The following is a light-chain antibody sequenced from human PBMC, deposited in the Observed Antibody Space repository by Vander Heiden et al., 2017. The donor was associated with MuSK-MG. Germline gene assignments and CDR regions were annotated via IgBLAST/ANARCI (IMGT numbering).Light chain of an antibody. CDR2: TAS. CDR1: QTLRNY. J-gene: IGKJ2*01. CDR3: QQSDNNAYT. Sequence: DIQMTRSPSSLRASVGGSVSIPPRAGQTLRNYVNWYQQKPGKAPYLLMYTASRLQTWAPSRCSGSGSATDFTLTISGLQREDFATYFCQQSDNNAYTFGQGTRLEIK. V-gene: IGKV1-39*01.